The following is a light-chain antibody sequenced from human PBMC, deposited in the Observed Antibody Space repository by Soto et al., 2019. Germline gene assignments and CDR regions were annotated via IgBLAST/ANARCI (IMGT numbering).Light chain of an antibody. J-gene: IGKJ2*01. CDR3: QQYHISPPDT. Sequence: EIVMTQSPATLSVSPGERATLSCRASQSVRSNLAWYQQKPGQAPRLLIYGASTRATGIPARFSDSGSGTDFTLTISSLQSEDFAVYYCQQYHISPPDTFGQGTKVEIK. CDR2: GAS. CDR1: QSVRSN. V-gene: IGKV3-15*01.